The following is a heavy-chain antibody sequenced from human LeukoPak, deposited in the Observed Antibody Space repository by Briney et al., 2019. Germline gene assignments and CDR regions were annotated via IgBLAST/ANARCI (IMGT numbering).Heavy chain of an antibody. V-gene: IGHV1-18*01. J-gene: IGHJ4*02. Sequence: ASVKVSCKPSGYTFTNYAISWVRQAPGQGLEWMGWISAYSNNTNYAQHVQGRVTMTTDTSTSSAYMELRSLRSDDTAVYYCARGIAAAGSGDYWGQGTLVTVSS. CDR3: ARGIAAAGSGDY. CDR1: GYTFTNYA. CDR2: ISAYSNNT. D-gene: IGHD6-13*01.